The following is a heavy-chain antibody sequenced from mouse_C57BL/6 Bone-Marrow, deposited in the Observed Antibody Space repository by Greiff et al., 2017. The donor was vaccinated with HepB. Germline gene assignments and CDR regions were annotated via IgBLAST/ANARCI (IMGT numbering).Heavy chain of an antibody. D-gene: IGHD1-1*01. CDR2: ISSGGSYT. Sequence: EVKLVESGGGLVQPGESLKLSCESNEYEFPSHDMSWVRKTPEKRLEWVATISSGGSYTYYPDSVKGRFTISRDNAKNTLYLQMSSLKSEDTAMYYCARQHYYGSSYVWFAYWGQGTLVTVSA. CDR1: EYEFPSHD. CDR3: ARQHYYGSSYVWFAY. J-gene: IGHJ3*01. V-gene: IGHV5-2*03.